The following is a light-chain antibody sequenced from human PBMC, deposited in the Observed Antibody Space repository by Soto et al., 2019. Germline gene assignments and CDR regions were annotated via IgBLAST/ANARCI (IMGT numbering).Light chain of an antibody. CDR3: QQYYKWPWT. V-gene: IGKV3-15*01. J-gene: IGKJ1*01. Sequence: TQAPATVSSFAGAILTLRGSASQSVSSDLAWYQQKPGQAPRLFIYGASTRATGIPARFSGSGSGTEFTLTISGLQSEDFAVYYCQQYYKWPWTFGQGTKVDIK. CDR1: QSVSSD. CDR2: GAS.